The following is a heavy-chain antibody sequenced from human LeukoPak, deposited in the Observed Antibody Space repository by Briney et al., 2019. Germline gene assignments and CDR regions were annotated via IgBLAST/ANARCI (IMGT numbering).Heavy chain of an antibody. J-gene: IGHJ3*02. V-gene: IGHV3-7*01. CDR2: IKQDGSEK. CDR1: GFTFSSYW. D-gene: IGHD6-19*01. Sequence: PGGSLRLSCAASGFTFSSYWMSWVRQAPGKGLEWVANIKQDGSEKYYVDSVKGRFTISRDNAKNSLYLQMNSLRAEDTAVYYCAREYSSGWRGAFDIWGQGTMVTVS. CDR3: AREYSSGWRGAFDI.